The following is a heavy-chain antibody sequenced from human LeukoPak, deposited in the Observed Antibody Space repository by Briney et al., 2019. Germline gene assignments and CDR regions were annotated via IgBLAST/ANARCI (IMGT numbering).Heavy chain of an antibody. J-gene: IGHJ4*02. CDR2: ISGSGGST. D-gene: IGHD2-21*02. CDR1: GFTFSSYA. V-gene: IGHV3-23*01. Sequence: PGGSLRLSCAASGFTFSSYAMSWVRQAPGKGLEWVSAISGSGGSTYYADSVKGRFTISRDNSKNTLYLQMNSLRAEDTAVYYCAKYIVVVTAIDYFDYWGQGTLVTVSS. CDR3: AKYIVVVTAIDYFDY.